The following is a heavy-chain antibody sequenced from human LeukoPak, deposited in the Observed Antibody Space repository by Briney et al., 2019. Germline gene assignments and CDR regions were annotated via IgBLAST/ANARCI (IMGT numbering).Heavy chain of an antibody. CDR2: IYYSGST. Sequence: PSETLSLTCTVSGVSISSSNSYWGWIRQPPGKGLEWIGSIYYSGSTYYNPSLKSRVTISVDTSKNQFSLQLNPVTPEDTAVYYCARDRYYDSSGILDYWGQGTLVTVSS. J-gene: IGHJ4*02. CDR1: GVSISSSNSY. CDR3: ARDRYYDSSGILDY. V-gene: IGHV4-39*07. D-gene: IGHD3-22*01.